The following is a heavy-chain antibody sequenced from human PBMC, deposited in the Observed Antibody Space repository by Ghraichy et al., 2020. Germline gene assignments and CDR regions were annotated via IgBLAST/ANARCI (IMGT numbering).Heavy chain of an antibody. CDR1: GGSISRGDYY. CDR2: IYYSGST. D-gene: IGHD2-15*01. J-gene: IGHJ6*02. CDR3: AGYCSGAICYSEASGAGYYYGMDV. V-gene: IGHV4-31*03. Sequence: SLNISCTVSGGSISRGDYYWSWIRQHPGKGLEWIGYIYYSGSTYYIPSLKGRVSISVDTSKNQFSLKLSSVTAADTAVYYCAGYCSGAICYSEASGAGYYYGMDVWGQGTTVTVSS.